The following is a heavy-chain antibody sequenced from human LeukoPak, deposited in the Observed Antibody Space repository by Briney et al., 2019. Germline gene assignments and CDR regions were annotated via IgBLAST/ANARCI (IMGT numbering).Heavy chain of an antibody. CDR3: ARGWGKPAPISWFDP. Sequence: ASVKVSRKASGGSFSSNIIGWVRQAPGQGLEWMGGIVPIFGKTKYAQKFQGRVTITTDESSSTAYMELSSLRSDDTAIYYCARGWGKPAPISWFDPWGQGTLVTVSS. CDR1: GGSFSSNI. V-gene: IGHV1-69*05. D-gene: IGHD2-2*01. J-gene: IGHJ5*02. CDR2: IVPIFGKT.